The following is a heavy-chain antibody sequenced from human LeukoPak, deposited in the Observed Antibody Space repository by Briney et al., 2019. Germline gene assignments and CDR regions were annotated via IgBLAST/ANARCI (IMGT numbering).Heavy chain of an antibody. D-gene: IGHD3-10*01. CDR2: ISGSGGST. CDR1: GFTFSSDA. V-gene: IGHV3-23*01. CDR3: AKDLVGSGSYYNDGGSDI. J-gene: IGHJ3*02. Sequence: AGGSLRLSFATSGFTFSSDAMSWVRQAPRKGLEWVSAISGSGGSTYYADYVRGRFTISRDNSKNTVYMQMNSLRADDAAIYYCAKDLVGSGSYYNDGGSDIWGQGTMVTVSS.